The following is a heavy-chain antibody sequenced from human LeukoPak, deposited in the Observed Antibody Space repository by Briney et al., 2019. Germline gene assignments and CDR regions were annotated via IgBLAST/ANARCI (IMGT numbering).Heavy chain of an antibody. D-gene: IGHD1-26*01. CDR2: ISYDGSNK. CDR1: GFTFSSYA. CDR3: ARDGIVGAPLGAFDI. J-gene: IGHJ3*02. V-gene: IGHV3-30-3*01. Sequence: GGSLRLSCAASGFTFSSYAMHWVRQAPGKGLEWVAVISYDGSNKYYADPVKGRFTISRDNSKNTLYLQMNSLRAEDTAVYYCARDGIVGAPLGAFDIWGQGTMVTVSS.